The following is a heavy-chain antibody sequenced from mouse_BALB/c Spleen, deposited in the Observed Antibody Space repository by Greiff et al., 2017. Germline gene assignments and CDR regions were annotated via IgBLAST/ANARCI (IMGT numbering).Heavy chain of an antibody. V-gene: IGHV5-6-5*01. CDR3: AREGVYYYGSSSWFAY. CDR1: GFTFSSYA. D-gene: IGHD1-1*01. Sequence: EVKVVESGGGLVKPGGSLKLSCAASGFTFSSYAMSWVRQTPEKRLEWVASISSGGSTYYPDSVKGRFTISRDNARNILYLQMSSLRSEDTAMYYCAREGVYYYGSSSWFAYWGQGTLVTVSA. J-gene: IGHJ3*01. CDR2: ISSGGST.